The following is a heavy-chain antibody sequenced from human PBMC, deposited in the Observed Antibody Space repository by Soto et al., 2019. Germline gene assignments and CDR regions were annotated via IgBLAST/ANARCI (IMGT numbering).Heavy chain of an antibody. CDR1: GFTFTGNW. V-gene: IGHV3-74*01. CDR2: LNNNGRDT. D-gene: IGHD1-26*01. Sequence: EVQLVESGGDLVQPGGSLRLSCAASGFTFTGNWLHWVRQAPGKGLVWVTRLNNNGRDTVYAVPVKGRFTITRDDVQNTLYLQMNSVRADDPGVYYCARRGAGDIFGNWCQMTLVPVSS. J-gene: IGHJ1*01. CDR3: ARRGAGDIFGN.